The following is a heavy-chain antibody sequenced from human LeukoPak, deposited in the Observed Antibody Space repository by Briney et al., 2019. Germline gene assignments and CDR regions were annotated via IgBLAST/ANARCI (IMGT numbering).Heavy chain of an antibody. CDR2: ISSSSRTR. Sequence: AGGSLRLSCAASGFTFSSYAMHWVRQAPGKGLEWVSYISSSSRTRYYVDSVKGRFTISRDNAKNSLDLQMSSLRDEDTAVYYCVRGAYWGQGTLVTVSS. CDR3: VRGAY. J-gene: IGHJ4*02. CDR1: GFTFSSYA. V-gene: IGHV3-48*02.